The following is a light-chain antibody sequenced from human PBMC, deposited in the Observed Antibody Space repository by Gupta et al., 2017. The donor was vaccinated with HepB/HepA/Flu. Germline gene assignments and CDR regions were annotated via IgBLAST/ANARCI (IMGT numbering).Light chain of an antibody. CDR2: GAS. CDR3: QQYNNWPPLT. V-gene: IGKV3-15*01. CDR1: QSVSSN. J-gene: IGKJ5*01. Sequence: EIVMTQSPATLSVSPGERATLSCRASQSVSSNLAWYQQKPGQAPRLLIYGASTRATGIPARFSGSGSGTDFTLTISSLQLEDFAVYYCQQYNNWPPLTFGQGTRLEIK.